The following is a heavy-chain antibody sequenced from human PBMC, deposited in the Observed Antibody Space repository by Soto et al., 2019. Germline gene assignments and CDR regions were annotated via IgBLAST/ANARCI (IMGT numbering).Heavy chain of an antibody. D-gene: IGHD7-27*01. CDR1: GDSISSSVW. CDR3: ARKAWVRFDY. Sequence: SETLSLTCAVSGDSISSSVWWTWVRQPPGKGLEWIGEVFHTGNTNYNPSLKGRVTMSVDKSTNEFSLKVTSVTAADTAIYYCARKAWVRFDYWGQGALVTVSS. V-gene: IGHV4-4*02. J-gene: IGHJ4*02. CDR2: VFHTGNT.